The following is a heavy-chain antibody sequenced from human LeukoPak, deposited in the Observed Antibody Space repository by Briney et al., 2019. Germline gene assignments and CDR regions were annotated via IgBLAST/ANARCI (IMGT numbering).Heavy chain of an antibody. Sequence: PGGSLRLSCAASGFTFSRYAMSWVRQAPGKGLEWVSCISPSSSSIYFADSVKGRFTISRDNAKNSLYLQMNSLRAEDTAVYYCARARSSSSWYSDYWGQGTLVTVSS. CDR1: GFTFSRYA. CDR3: ARARSSSSWYSDY. CDR2: ISPSSSSI. J-gene: IGHJ4*02. D-gene: IGHD6-13*01. V-gene: IGHV3-21*01.